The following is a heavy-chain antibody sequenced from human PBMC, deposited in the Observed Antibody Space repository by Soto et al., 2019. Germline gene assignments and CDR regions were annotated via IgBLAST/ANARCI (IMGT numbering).Heavy chain of an antibody. CDR1: GGSVNSGNYY. Sequence: QVQLQQWGAGLLKPSETLSLTCAVYGGSVNSGNYYWSWIRQPPGKGLEWIGEMSHSGGTHFNPSPKSRVTISVDTSKNPFSLKMSSVTAADTALYYCARVERGTATTVVDAFDIWGPGTLVTVSS. D-gene: IGHD1-1*01. CDR3: ARVERGTATTVVDAFDI. J-gene: IGHJ3*02. CDR2: MSHSGGT. V-gene: IGHV4-34*01.